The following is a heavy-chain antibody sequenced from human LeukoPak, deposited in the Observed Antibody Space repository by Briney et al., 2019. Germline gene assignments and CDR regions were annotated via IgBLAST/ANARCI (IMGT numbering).Heavy chain of an antibody. V-gene: IGHV3-23*01. J-gene: IGHJ4*02. Sequence: GGSLRLSCAASGFTFSSYGMSWVRQAPGKGLEWVSAISGSGGSTYYADSVKGRFTISRDNSKNTLYLQMNSLRAEDTAVYHCVRDKVSGPTLLDHWGQGTLVTVSS. CDR1: GFTFSSYG. CDR3: VRDKVSGPTLLDH. D-gene: IGHD5/OR15-5a*01. CDR2: ISGSGGST.